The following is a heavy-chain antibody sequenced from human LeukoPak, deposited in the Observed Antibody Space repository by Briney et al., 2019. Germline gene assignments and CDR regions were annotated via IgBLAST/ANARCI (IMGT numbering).Heavy chain of an antibody. CDR1: EHTLTELS. Sequence: ASVKVSCKVSEHTLTELSMHWVRQAPGKGLEWMGGFDPEDGETIYAQKFQGRVTMTRNTSISTAYMELSSLRSEDTAVYYCARGDSSSLYWGDYYYGMDVWGQGTTVTVSS. D-gene: IGHD6-6*01. CDR3: ARGDSSSLYWGDYYYGMDV. J-gene: IGHJ6*02. CDR2: FDPEDGET. V-gene: IGHV1-24*01.